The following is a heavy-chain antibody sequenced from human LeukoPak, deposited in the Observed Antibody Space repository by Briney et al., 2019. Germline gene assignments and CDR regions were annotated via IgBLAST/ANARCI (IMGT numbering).Heavy chain of an antibody. V-gene: IGHV3-33*08. D-gene: IGHD4-17*01. CDR1: GFTLRSYW. J-gene: IGHJ3*02. CDR3: ARDPVTVTTADAFDI. CDR2: IWYDGSNK. Sequence: GGSLRLSCAASGFTLRSYWMTWVRQAPGKGLEWVAVIWYDGSNKYYADSVKGRFTISRDNSKNTPYLQMNSLRAEDTAVYYCARDPVTVTTADAFDIRGQGTMVTVSS.